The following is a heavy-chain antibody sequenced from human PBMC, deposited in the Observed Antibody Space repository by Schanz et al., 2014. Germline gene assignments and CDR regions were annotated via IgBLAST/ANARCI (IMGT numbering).Heavy chain of an antibody. J-gene: IGHJ4*02. CDR3: ARGYGDSPTDF. V-gene: IGHV1-46*01. D-gene: IGHD4-17*01. CDR1: GYTFSSFF. CDR2: IYLSDGST. Sequence: QVQLVQSGPEVAEPGASLKVSCKTSGYTFSSFFITWVRQAPGQGLEWMGRIYLSDGSTRYAQKFQGRVTITADKSTSTAYMELSSLRSEDTAVYYCARGYGDSPTDFWGQGTLVTVSS.